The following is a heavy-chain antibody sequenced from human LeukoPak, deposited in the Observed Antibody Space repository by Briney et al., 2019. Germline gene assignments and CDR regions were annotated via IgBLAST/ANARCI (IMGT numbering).Heavy chain of an antibody. CDR3: ARVRRGYSYGYRLSPFDY. Sequence: GASVKVSCKASGGTFSSYAISWVRQAPGQGLEWMGGIIPIFGTANYAQKFQGRVTITADESTSTAYMELSSLRSEDTAVYYCARVRRGYSYGYRLSPFDYWGQGTLVTVSS. J-gene: IGHJ4*02. V-gene: IGHV1-69*13. CDR1: GGTFSSYA. CDR2: IIPIFGTA. D-gene: IGHD5-18*01.